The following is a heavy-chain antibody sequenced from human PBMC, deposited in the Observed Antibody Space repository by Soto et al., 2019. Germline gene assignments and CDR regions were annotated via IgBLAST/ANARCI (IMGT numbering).Heavy chain of an antibody. CDR1: GGSVSSGTYY. D-gene: IGHD6-19*01. Sequence: QVQLQESGPGLVKPSETLSLTCTVSGGSVSSGTYYWSWIRQPPGKGLEWIGYIYYSGSTNYNSSLKSQVTISVDTSKNQFSLKLSSVTAADTAVYYCASYSSGWYDVSYWGQGTLVTVSS. V-gene: IGHV4-61*01. CDR2: IYYSGST. J-gene: IGHJ4*02. CDR3: ASYSSGWYDVSY.